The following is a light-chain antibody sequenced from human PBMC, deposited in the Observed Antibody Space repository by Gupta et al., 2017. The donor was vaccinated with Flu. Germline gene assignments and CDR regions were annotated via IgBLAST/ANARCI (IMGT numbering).Light chain of an antibody. J-gene: IGKJ1*01. V-gene: IGKV3-11*01. Sequence: EVVLTQSPATLSLSPGERATLSCRASLYIGNYLAWYQQKPGQAPRLLISDASNRATGIPARFSGSGSGTDFTLTISNREPEDVAVYYCQQRNNCPTTFGQGTKVEIK. CDR1: LYIGNY. CDR3: QQRNNCPTT. CDR2: DAS.